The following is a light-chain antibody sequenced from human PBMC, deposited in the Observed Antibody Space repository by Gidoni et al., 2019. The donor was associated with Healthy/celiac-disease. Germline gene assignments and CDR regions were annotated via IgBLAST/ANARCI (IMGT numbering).Light chain of an antibody. CDR1: QDISNY. J-gene: IGKJ4*01. Sequence: DIQMTQSPSSLSASVGDRVTITCQASQDISNYLNWYQQKPGKAPKRLIYDASNLETGVPSRFSGSGSGTDFTFTISSLQPEDIATYYCQQYDNLPLTFXGXTKVEIK. CDR2: DAS. V-gene: IGKV1-33*01. CDR3: QQYDNLPLT.